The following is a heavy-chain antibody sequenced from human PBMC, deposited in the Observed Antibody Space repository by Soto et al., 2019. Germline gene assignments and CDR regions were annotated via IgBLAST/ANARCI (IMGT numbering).Heavy chain of an antibody. V-gene: IGHV3-48*03. D-gene: IGHD1-26*01. CDR3: VRVGVVARPY. J-gene: IGHJ1*01. CDR1: GLTFSKFE. CDR2: ISSDGTTI. Sequence: EVQMVESGGGLVQPGGSLRLSCEVSGLTFSKFEMTWVRQAPGKGLEWVSSISSDGTTIYYADSVKGRFTISRDNDKNLLHLQMNSLKGEDTATYYCVRVGVVARPYWGQGTPVTVSS.